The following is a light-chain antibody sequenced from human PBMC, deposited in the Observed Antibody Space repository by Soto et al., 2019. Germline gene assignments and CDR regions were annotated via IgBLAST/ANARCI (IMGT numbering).Light chain of an antibody. CDR2: DVS. Sequence: QSALTQPASVSGSPGQSITISCTGTSSDVGGYNYVSWYQQHPGKAPKLMMYDVSKRPSGVSNRFSGSKSGNTASLTISGLQAEDEADYYCSSHTSSNTRVFGGGTKLTVL. J-gene: IGLJ3*02. CDR1: SSDVGGYNY. CDR3: SSHTSSNTRV. V-gene: IGLV2-14*03.